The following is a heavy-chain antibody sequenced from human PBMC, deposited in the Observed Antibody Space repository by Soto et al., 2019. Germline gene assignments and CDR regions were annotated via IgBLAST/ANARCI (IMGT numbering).Heavy chain of an antibody. CDR3: AKDTYGPYYYYYGMDV. V-gene: IGHV3-30*18. J-gene: IGHJ6*02. CDR2: ISYDGSNK. CDR1: GFTFSSYG. Sequence: GGSLRLSCAASGFTFSSYGMHWVRQAPGKGLEWVAVISYDGSNKYYADSVKGRFTISRDNSKNTLYLQMNSLRAEDTAVYYCAKDTYGPYYYYYGMDVWGQGTTVTVSS. D-gene: IGHD3-16*01.